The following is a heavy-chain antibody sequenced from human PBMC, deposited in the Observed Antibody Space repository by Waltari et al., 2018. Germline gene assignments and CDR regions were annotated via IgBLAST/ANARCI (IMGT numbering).Heavy chain of an antibody. CDR3: AREWGHDYSIV. D-gene: IGHD4-4*01. Sequence: EVQLVESGGGLVQPGGSLRLSCAASGFTFSSYWMSWVRQAPGKGLEGVANIQQDGSEKYYVDSGKGRFTISRDNAKNSLYLQMNSLRAEDTAVYYCAREWGHDYSIVWGQGTLVTVSS. J-gene: IGHJ4*02. CDR1: GFTFSSYW. CDR2: IQQDGSEK. V-gene: IGHV3-7*03.